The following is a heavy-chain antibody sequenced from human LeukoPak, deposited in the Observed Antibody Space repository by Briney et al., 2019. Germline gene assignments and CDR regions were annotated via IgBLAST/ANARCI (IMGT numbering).Heavy chain of an antibody. V-gene: IGHV5-51*01. CDR3: ARSLGAAAGTSDY. D-gene: IGHD6-13*01. CDR2: IYPGDSDT. Sequence: ESLKIFWKGSGYSFTSYWIGWVRQMPGKGLEWMGIIYPGDSDTRYSPSFQGQVTISADKSISTAYLQWSSLKASDTAMYYCARSLGAAAGTSDYWGQGTLVTVSS. CDR1: GYSFTSYW. J-gene: IGHJ4*02.